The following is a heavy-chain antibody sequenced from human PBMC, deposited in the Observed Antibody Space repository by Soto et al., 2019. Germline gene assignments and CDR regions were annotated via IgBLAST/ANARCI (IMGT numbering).Heavy chain of an antibody. CDR2: IYPDNSDT. D-gene: IGHD6-13*01. V-gene: IGHV5-51*01. J-gene: IGHJ5*02. Sequence: PGESLKISCKGSGYSFAGYWIAWVRQMPGKGLEWMGIIYPDNSDTRYSRSFQGQVTISADKSISTAYLQWSSLKASDTAIYYCARQGATAASVPWMWFAPGGQGPLVPVSS. CDR3: ARQGATAASVPWMWFAP. CDR1: GYSFAGYW.